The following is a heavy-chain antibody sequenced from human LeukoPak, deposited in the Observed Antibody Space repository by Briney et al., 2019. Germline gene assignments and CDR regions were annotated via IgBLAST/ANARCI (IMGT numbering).Heavy chain of an antibody. CDR1: GGYISDYY. CDR2: NYYSGST. CDR3: ARHDSSGEFDY. J-gene: IGHJ4*02. Sequence: SETLSLTCTVAGGYISDYYCSWIRQPPGKGLEWIGFNYYSGSTNYNPSLKSRVNISVAPSKNQFSLKLSSVTAADTAVYYCARHDSSGEFDYWGQGTLVTVSS. V-gene: IGHV4-59*08. D-gene: IGHD3-22*01.